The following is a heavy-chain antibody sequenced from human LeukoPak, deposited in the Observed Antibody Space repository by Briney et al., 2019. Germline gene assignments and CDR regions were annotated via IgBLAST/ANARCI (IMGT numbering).Heavy chain of an antibody. J-gene: IGHJ6*02. V-gene: IGHV3-23*01. CDR3: ARARPWDSSRSYYFGMDV. CDR1: GFTFSSYA. Sequence: GGSLRLPREASGFTFSSYAIRWVRQAPGTGLEWVSSIPGSGGATYYADSVRGRFSISRDSSKNTVYLQMNSLRDEDTAVYYCARARPWDSSRSYYFGMDVWGHGTTVTVSS. CDR2: IPGSGGAT. D-gene: IGHD3-22*01.